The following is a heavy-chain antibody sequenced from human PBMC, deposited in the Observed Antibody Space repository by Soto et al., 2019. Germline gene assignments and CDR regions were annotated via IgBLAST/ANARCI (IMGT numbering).Heavy chain of an antibody. CDR2: INPNSGGT. Sequence: QVQLVQSGAEVKKPGASVKVSCKASGYTFTGYYMHWVRQAPGQGLEWMGWINPNSGGTNYGQKFQGWVTMTRDTSISTAYMELSRLRSDDTAVYYCARDRRSQQLVPGGAFDIWGQGTMVTVSS. CDR1: GYTFTGYY. V-gene: IGHV1-2*04. CDR3: ARDRRSQQLVPGGAFDI. J-gene: IGHJ3*02. D-gene: IGHD6-13*01.